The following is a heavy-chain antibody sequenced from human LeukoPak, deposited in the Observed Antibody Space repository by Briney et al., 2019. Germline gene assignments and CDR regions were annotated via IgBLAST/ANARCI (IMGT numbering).Heavy chain of an antibody. CDR3: ARVRYYYDSSGYYVYYFDY. CDR2: IYYSGST. J-gene: IGHJ4*02. D-gene: IGHD3-22*01. Sequence: SETLSLTCTVSGGSISSSSYYWGWIRQPPGKGLEWIGYIYYSGSTNYNPSLKSRVTISVDTSKNQFSLKLSSVTAADTAVYYCARVRYYYDSSGYYVYYFDYWGQGTLVTVSS. CDR1: GGSISSSSYY. V-gene: IGHV4-61*05.